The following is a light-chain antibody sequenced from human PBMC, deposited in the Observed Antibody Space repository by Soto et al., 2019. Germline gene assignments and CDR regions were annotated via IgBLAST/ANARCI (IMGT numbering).Light chain of an antibody. CDR1: QSVSSSY. Sequence: EIVLTQSPGTLSLSPGERATLSCRASQSVSSSYLAWYQQKPGQAPRLLIYGASSRPTGIPDSFSGSGSGTDFTLTISRLEPEDSAVYYCQQYGSSVLTFGGGTKVEIK. J-gene: IGKJ4*01. V-gene: IGKV3-20*01. CDR2: GAS. CDR3: QQYGSSVLT.